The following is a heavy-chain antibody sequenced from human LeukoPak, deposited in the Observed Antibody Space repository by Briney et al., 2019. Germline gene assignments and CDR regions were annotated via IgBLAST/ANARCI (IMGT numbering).Heavy chain of an antibody. D-gene: IGHD6-19*01. Sequence: GGSLRLSCAASGFTLSSYWMHWVRQAPGKGLEWVSLISGDSGSTYYADSVKGRFTISRDNSKNSLYLQMNSLRTEDTALYYCAKSAPTVVGISDYWGQGTLVTVSS. CDR3: AKSAPTVVGISDY. CDR2: ISGDSGST. V-gene: IGHV3-43*02. J-gene: IGHJ4*02. CDR1: GFTLSSYW.